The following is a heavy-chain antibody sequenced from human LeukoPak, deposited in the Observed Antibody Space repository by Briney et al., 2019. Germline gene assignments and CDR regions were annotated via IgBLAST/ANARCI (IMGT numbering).Heavy chain of an antibody. V-gene: IGHV4-59*01. CDR3: ARDADSSSEVDWFDP. CDR2: IYYTGRT. CDR1: GGAISSYY. D-gene: IGHD6-13*01. J-gene: IGHJ5*02. Sequence: SEPRSLTCIVSGGAISSYYWSWIRQPPGKGLEWSGYIYYTGRTNYNPSLKSRVTISVDTSKNQCSLKLSSVTAADMAVYYCARDADSSSEVDWFDPWGQGTLVTASA.